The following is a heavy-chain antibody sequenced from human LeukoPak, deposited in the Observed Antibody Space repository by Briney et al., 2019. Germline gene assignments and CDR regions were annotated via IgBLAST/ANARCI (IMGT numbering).Heavy chain of an antibody. Sequence: GGSLRLSCAASGFTFSSYVMSWVRQAPGKGLEWVSGISASGGNTYYADSVKGRFTISRDNSKNTVHLQMNSLRAEDTAVYYCAKVGYYFDSWDQGTLVTVSS. V-gene: IGHV3-23*01. CDR2: ISASGGNT. J-gene: IGHJ4*02. CDR3: AKVGYYFDS. CDR1: GFTFSSYV.